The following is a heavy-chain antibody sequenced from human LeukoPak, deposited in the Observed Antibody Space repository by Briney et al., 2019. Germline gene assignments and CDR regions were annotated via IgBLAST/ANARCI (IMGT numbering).Heavy chain of an antibody. CDR1: GFTVSSHY. Sequence: GGSLRLSCAAYGFTVSSHYMSWVRQAPGKGLEWVSVIYSGGSTYYADSVKGRFTISRDNSKNTLYLQMNSLRAEDTAVYYCARKYSSGWYYGDDAFDIWGQGTMVTVSS. J-gene: IGHJ3*02. CDR3: ARKYSSGWYYGDDAFDI. V-gene: IGHV3-53*01. CDR2: IYSGGST. D-gene: IGHD6-19*01.